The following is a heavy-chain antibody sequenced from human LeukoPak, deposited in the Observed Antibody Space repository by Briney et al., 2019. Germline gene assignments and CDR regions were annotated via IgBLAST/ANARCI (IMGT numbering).Heavy chain of an antibody. CDR1: RFTFSSYG. J-gene: IGHJ4*02. D-gene: IGHD3-10*01. V-gene: IGHV3-33*01. CDR2: IWNDGTNK. Sequence: PGRSLRLSCVASRFTFSSYGMHWVRQAPGKGLEWVALIWNDGTNKYYADSVKGRFTISRDNSKNTLYLQMNSLRAEDTAVYYCARDADYGSGSPSGFDYWGQGTLVTVPS. CDR3: ARDADYGSGSPSGFDY.